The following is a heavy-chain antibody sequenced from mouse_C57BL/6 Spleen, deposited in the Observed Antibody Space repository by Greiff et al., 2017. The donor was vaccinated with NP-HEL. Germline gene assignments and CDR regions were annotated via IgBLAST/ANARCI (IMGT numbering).Heavy chain of an antibody. V-gene: IGHV1-26*01. D-gene: IGHD3-3*01. CDR2: INPNNGGT. Sequence: VQLQQSGPELVKPGASVKISCKASGYTFTDYYMNWVKQSHGKSLEWIGDINPNNGGTSYNQKFKGKATLTVDKSSSTAYMELRSLTSEDSAVYYCALGQGAWFAYWGQGTLVTVSA. CDR3: ALGQGAWFAY. CDR1: GYTFTDYY. J-gene: IGHJ3*01.